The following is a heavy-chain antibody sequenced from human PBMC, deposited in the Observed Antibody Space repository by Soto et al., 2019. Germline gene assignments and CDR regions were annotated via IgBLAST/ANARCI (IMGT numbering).Heavy chain of an antibody. J-gene: IGHJ4*02. CDR3: ARVPVAGTDFDY. V-gene: IGHV1-18*01. CDR1: GYTFTTYG. CDR2: INAYNGNT. Sequence: QVQLVQSGAEVKKPGASVKVSCKASGYTFTTYGISWVRQAPGQGLEWMGWINAYNGNTNYAQKLQGRVTMTTDTSASTDYMELRSLRSYDTAVYYCARVPVAGTDFDYWGQGTLVTVSS. D-gene: IGHD6-19*01.